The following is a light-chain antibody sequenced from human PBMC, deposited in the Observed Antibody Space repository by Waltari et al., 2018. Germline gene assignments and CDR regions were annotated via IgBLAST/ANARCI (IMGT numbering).Light chain of an antibody. CDR1: GSNPGAGYD. CDR3: QSYDTSLSVV. CDR2: GTS. J-gene: IGLJ2*01. Sequence: QSVLTQPPSVSGAPGQRVSISCTGTGSNPGAGYDVHWYQQLPGKAPKLLLSGTSTRPPGVPDRFFGSQSGTSASLAITGLQAEDEADYYCQSYDTSLSVVFGGGTKLTVL. V-gene: IGLV1-40*01.